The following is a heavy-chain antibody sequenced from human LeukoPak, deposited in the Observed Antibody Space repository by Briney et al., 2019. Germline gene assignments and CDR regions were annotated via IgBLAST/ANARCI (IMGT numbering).Heavy chain of an antibody. V-gene: IGHV1-46*01. J-gene: IGHJ3*02. CDR1: GYTFTSYY. D-gene: IGHD3-16*02. CDR3: AREEAATYDYVWGSYPKDAFDI. CDR2: INPSGGST. Sequence: GASVKVSCKASGYTFTSYYMHWVRQAPGQGLEWMGIINPSGGSTSYAQKFQGRVTMTRDMSTSTVYMALSSLRSEDTAVYYCAREEAATYDYVWGSYPKDAFDIWGQGTMVTVSS.